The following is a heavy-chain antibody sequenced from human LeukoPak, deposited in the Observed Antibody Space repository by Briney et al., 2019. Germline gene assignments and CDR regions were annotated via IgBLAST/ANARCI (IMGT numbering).Heavy chain of an antibody. Sequence: ASETLSLTCAVYGGSFSGYYWSWIRQPPGKGLEWIGEINHSGSTNYNPSLKSRVTISVDTSKNQFSLKLSSVTAADTAVYYCARVYVGYFDYWGQGTLVTVSS. V-gene: IGHV4-34*01. D-gene: IGHD1-14*01. CDR2: INHSGST. J-gene: IGHJ4*02. CDR1: GGSFSGYY. CDR3: ARVYVGYFDY.